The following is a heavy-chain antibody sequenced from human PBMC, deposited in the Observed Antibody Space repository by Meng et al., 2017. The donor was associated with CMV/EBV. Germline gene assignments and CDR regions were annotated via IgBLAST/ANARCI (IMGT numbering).Heavy chain of an antibody. CDR3: TMSDYYSSSLH. D-gene: IGHD6-6*01. J-gene: IGHJ4*02. V-gene: IGHV3-48*04. Sequence: RGSLRLSCAVSGFTFSDYSMNWVRQAPGKGLEWVSYISSASSTKYYGDSVRGRFTISRDNAKNSLYLEMNSLRGDDTAVYYCTMSDYYSSSLHWGQGTLVTVSS. CDR1: GFTFSDYS. CDR2: ISSASSTK.